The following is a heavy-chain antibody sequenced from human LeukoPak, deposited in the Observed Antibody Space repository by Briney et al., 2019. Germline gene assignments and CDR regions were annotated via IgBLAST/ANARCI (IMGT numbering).Heavy chain of an antibody. Sequence: SEALSLTCTVSGGSISSHYWSWIRQPPGKGLEWIGYIYYSGSTNYNPSLKSRVTISVDTSKNQFSLKLSSVTAADTAVYYCARAFEQLVVTVWGQGTLVTVSS. D-gene: IGHD6-6*01. CDR1: GGSISSHY. V-gene: IGHV4-59*11. J-gene: IGHJ4*02. CDR2: IYYSGST. CDR3: ARAFEQLVVTV.